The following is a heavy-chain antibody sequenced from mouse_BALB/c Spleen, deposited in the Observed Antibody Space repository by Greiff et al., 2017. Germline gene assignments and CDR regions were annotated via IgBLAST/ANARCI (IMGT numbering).Heavy chain of an antibody. Sequence: EVQGVESGGGLVQPGGSRKLSCAASGFTFSSFGMHWVRQAPEKGLEWVAYISSGSSTIYYADTVKGRFTISRDNPKNTLFLQMTSLRSEDTAMYYCARKDLYAMDDWGQGTSVTVSS. V-gene: IGHV5-17*02. J-gene: IGHJ4*01. CDR2: ISSGSSTI. CDR3: ARKDLYAMDD. CDR1: GFTFSSFG.